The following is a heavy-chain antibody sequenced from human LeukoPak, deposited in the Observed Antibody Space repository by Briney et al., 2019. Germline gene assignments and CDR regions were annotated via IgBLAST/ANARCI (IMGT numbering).Heavy chain of an antibody. CDR1: GGTFSSYA. CDR3: AAYCDSSGYYLH. J-gene: IGHJ4*02. V-gene: IGHV1-69*05. Sequence: SVKVSCKASGGTFSSYAISWVRQAPGQGLEWMGGIIPIFGTANYAQRFQGRVTITTDESTSTAYMELSSLRSEDTAVYYCAAYCDSSGYYLHWGQGTLVTVYS. D-gene: IGHD3-22*01. CDR2: IIPIFGTA.